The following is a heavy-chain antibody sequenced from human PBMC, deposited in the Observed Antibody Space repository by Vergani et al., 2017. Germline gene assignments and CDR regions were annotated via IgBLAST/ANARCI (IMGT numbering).Heavy chain of an antibody. Sequence: QVQPVQSGAEVKKPGSSVKVSCKASGGTFSSYAISWVRQAPGQGLEWMGGIIPIFGTANYAQKFQGRVTITADESTSTAYMELSSLRSEDTAVYYCASSIVGATTSYYYYGMDVWGQGTTVTVSS. CDR1: GGTFSSYA. V-gene: IGHV1-69*01. D-gene: IGHD1-26*01. J-gene: IGHJ6*02. CDR2: IIPIFGTA. CDR3: ASSIVGATTSYYYYGMDV.